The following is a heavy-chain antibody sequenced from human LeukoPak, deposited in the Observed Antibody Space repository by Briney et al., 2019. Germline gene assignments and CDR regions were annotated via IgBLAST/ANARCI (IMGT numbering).Heavy chain of an antibody. D-gene: IGHD3-10*01. CDR3: AGAGSGEFDY. Sequence: SETLSLTCTVSGGSVSSGSYYWSWIRQPPGKGLEWIGYIYYSGSTNYNPSLKSRVTISVDTSKNQFSLKLSSVTAADTAVYYCAGAGSGEFDYWGQGPLVTVSS. V-gene: IGHV4-61*01. CDR2: IYYSGST. CDR1: GGSVSSGSYY. J-gene: IGHJ4*02.